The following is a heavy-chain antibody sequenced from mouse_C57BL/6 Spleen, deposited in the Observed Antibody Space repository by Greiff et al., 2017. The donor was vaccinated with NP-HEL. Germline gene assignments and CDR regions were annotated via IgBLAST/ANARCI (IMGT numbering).Heavy chain of an antibody. V-gene: IGHV14-2*01. Sequence: VHVKQSGAELVKPGASVKLSCTASGFNIKDYYMHWVQQRTEQGLEWIGRIDPEAGETKYAPKFQGKATIPADTSSNPAYLQLSSLTSEDTAVYYCARSVYYGYDGGYYFDYWGQGTTLTVSS. J-gene: IGHJ2*01. CDR1: GFNIKDYY. CDR3: ARSVYYGYDGGYYFDY. D-gene: IGHD2-2*01. CDR2: IDPEAGET.